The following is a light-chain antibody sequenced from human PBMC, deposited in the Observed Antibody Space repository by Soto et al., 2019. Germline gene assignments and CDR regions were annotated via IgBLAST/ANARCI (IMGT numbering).Light chain of an antibody. V-gene: IGKV3-20*01. CDR1: QSISGNY. CDR2: DSS. J-gene: IGKJ5*01. CDR3: QQYSGSIT. Sequence: EIVLTQSPGTLSLYPGETATLSCRASQSISGNYLAWYHHKPGQAPRLLIYDSSRRATGIPDRFSGSGSGTDYTLTISRLEPEDFDIYYCQQYSGSITFGQGTRPEIK.